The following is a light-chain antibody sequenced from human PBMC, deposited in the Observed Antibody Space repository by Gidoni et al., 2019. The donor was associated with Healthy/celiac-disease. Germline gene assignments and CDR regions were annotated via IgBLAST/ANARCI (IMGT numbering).Light chain of an antibody. CDR1: SSHIGAGSD. CDR3: QSYDSSLSGSV. J-gene: IGLJ2*01. Sequence: QSVLTQPPSVSGAPGQRVNISCTGSSSHIGAGSDVHWYQQLPGTAPKLLIYGNSNRPSGVPDRFSGSKSGTSASLAITGLQAEDEADYYCQSYDSSLSGSVFGGGTKLTVL. CDR2: GNS. V-gene: IGLV1-40*01.